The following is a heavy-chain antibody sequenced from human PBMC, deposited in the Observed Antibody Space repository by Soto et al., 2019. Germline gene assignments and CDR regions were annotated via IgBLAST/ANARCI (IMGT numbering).Heavy chain of an antibody. CDR1: GFTFSSYD. Sequence: EVQLVESGGGLVQPGGSLRLSCRASGFTFSSYDMHWVRQATGKGLEWVSAIGTAGDTYYPGSVKGRFTISRENAKNSLYLQMNSLRAGDTAVYYCARARRNYYGMDVWGQGTTVTVSS. J-gene: IGHJ6*02. CDR2: IGTAGDT. V-gene: IGHV3-13*04. CDR3: ARARRNYYGMDV.